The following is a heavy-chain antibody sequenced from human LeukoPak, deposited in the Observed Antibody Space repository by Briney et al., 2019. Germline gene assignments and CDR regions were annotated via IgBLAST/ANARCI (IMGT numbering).Heavy chain of an antibody. CDR1: GFTFSSYA. CDR3: ARESITMVRGADYYYYGMDV. D-gene: IGHD3-10*01. Sequence: GGSLRLSCAASGFTFSSYAMSWVRQAPGKGLEWVAVISYDGSNKYYADSVKGRFTISRDNSKNTLYLQMNSLRAEDTAVYYCARESITMVRGADYYYYGMDVWGQGTTVTVSS. CDR2: ISYDGSNK. J-gene: IGHJ6*02. V-gene: IGHV3-30-3*01.